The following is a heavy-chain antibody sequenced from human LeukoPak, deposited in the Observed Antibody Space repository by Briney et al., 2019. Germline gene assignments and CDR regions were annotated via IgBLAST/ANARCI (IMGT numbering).Heavy chain of an antibody. V-gene: IGHV3-74*01. Sequence: SGGSLRLSCAASGFNFSNYWIHWVRQAPGKGLVWVSRINSDGSRASYADSVKGRFTISRDNAKNTAYLQMNSLRVEDTAVYYCTRSRRLIDWFDPWGQGTQVTVSS. CDR3: TRSRRLIDWFDP. CDR1: GFNFSNYW. D-gene: IGHD3-22*01. J-gene: IGHJ5*02. CDR2: INSDGSRA.